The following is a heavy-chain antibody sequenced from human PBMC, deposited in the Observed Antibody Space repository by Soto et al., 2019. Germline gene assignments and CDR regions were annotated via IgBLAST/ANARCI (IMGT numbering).Heavy chain of an antibody. Sequence: QITLKESGPTLVNPTQTLTLTCTFSGFSLSTSGVGVGWIRQPPGKALEWLALFYWDDDKRYSPSLKSRLTITKDTSKNQVVLTMTNMDPVDTATYYCAHAPSVQLERRYFDYWGQGTLVTVSS. CDR2: FYWDDDK. J-gene: IGHJ4*02. CDR1: GFSLSTSGVG. D-gene: IGHD1-1*01. V-gene: IGHV2-5*02. CDR3: AHAPSVQLERRYFDY.